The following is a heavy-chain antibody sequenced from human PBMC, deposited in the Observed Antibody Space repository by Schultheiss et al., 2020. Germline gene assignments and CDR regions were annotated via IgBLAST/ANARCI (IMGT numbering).Heavy chain of an antibody. V-gene: IGHV3-74*01. Sequence: GGSLRLSCAASGFTFSSYSMNWVRQAPGKGLEWVSRISTDESTTTYADSVKDRFTISRDNSKNTLYLQMNSLKTEDTAVYYCAREEYSSHFDYWGQGTLVTVSS. CDR2: ISTDESTT. CDR3: AREEYSSHFDY. D-gene: IGHD6-6*01. CDR1: GFTFSSYS. J-gene: IGHJ4*02.